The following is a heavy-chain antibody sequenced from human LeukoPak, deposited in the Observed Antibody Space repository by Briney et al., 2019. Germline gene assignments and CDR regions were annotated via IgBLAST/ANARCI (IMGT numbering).Heavy chain of an antibody. CDR2: IKSKADGGTT. J-gene: IGHJ4*02. CDR1: GFTVSSNY. D-gene: IGHD5-18*01. V-gene: IGHV3-15*01. Sequence: GGSLRLSCAASGFTVSSNYMSWVRQAPGKGLEWVGRIKSKADGGTTDYAAPVKGRFSISRDDSKNILYLQMDSLKTEDTAVYYCTTDHVDTDYWGQGTLVTVSS. CDR3: TTDHVDTDY.